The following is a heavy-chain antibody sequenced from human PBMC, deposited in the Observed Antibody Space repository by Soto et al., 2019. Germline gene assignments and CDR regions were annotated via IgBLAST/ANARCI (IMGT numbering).Heavy chain of an antibody. D-gene: IGHD3-3*01. Sequence: GASVKVSCKASGYTFTDYHIHWVRQAPGQGLEWLARIIPIFGTANYAQKFQGRVTITADKSTSTAYMELSSLRSEDTAVYYCACTRDFGFPNGMDVWGQGTTVTVSS. CDR1: GYTFTDYH. V-gene: IGHV1-69*06. J-gene: IGHJ6*02. CDR2: IIPIFGTA. CDR3: ACTRDFGFPNGMDV.